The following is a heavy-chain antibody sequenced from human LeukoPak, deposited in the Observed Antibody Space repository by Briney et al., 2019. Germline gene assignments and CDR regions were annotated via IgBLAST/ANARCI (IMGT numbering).Heavy chain of an antibody. V-gene: IGHV4-30-4*01. D-gene: IGHD5-24*01. CDR1: GGSISSGDYY. Sequence: KPSETLSLTCTVSGGSISSGDYYWSWIRQPPGKGLEWIGYIYYSGSTYYNPSLKSRVTISVDTSKNQFSLKLSSVTAADTAVYYCARDDLRGDGYNLKTLVDDYWGQGTLVTVSS. J-gene: IGHJ4*02. CDR3: ARDDLRGDGYNLKTLVDDY. CDR2: IYYSGST.